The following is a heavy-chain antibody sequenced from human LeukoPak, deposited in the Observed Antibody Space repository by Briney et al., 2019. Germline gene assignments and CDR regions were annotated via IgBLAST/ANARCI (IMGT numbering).Heavy chain of an antibody. CDR2: IIPILGIA. CDR1: GGTFSSYA. D-gene: IGHD2-15*01. J-gene: IGHJ4*02. CDR3: ARRLGYCSDGSCYSLNY. V-gene: IGHV1-69*04. Sequence: SVKVSCKASGGTFSSYAISWVRQAPGQGLEWMGRIIPILGIANYAQKFQGRVTITADKSTGTAYMELSSLRSEDTAVYYCARRLGYCSDGSCYSLNYWGQGTLVTVSS.